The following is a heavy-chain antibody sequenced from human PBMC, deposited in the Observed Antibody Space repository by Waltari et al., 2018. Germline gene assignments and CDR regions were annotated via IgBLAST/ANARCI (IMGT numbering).Heavy chain of an antibody. D-gene: IGHD6-13*01. V-gene: IGHV4-34*01. J-gene: IGHJ4*02. CDR3: ARPSRYSPSGWAY. CDR1: GGSFSGYY. Sequence: QVQLQQWGAGLLKPSETLSLTCAVYGGSFSGYYWSWTRQPPGKGLEWIGEINHSGSTNYNPSLKSRVTISVDTSKNQFSLKLSSVTAADTAVYYCARPSRYSPSGWAYWGQGTLVTVSS. CDR2: INHSGST.